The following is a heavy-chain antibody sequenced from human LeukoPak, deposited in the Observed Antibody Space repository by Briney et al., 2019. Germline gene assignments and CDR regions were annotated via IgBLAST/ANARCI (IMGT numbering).Heavy chain of an antibody. J-gene: IGHJ4*02. V-gene: IGHV1-69*01. CDR3: ARASIAARLNLYFDY. CDR2: VIPIFGTA. Sequence: SVKVSCKASGGTFSSYAISWVRQAPGQGLEWMGGVIPIFGTANYAQKFQGRVTITADESTSTAYMELSSLRSEDTAVYYCARASIAARLNLYFDYWGQGTLVTVSS. CDR1: GGTFSSYA. D-gene: IGHD6-6*01.